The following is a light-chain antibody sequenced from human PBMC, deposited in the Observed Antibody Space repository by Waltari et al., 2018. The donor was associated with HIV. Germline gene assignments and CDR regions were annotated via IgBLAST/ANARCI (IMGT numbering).Light chain of an antibody. V-gene: IGLV1-47*01. J-gene: IGLJ3*02. CDR1: SSNIGSNY. Sequence: QSVLTQPPSASGTPGQRVTISCSGSSSNIGSNYGYWYQQLPGTAPKLLPYRNNQRPSGVPDRFSGSKSGTSASLAISGLRSEDEADYYCAAWDDSLSGLVFGGGTKVTVL. CDR2: RNN. CDR3: AAWDDSLSGLV.